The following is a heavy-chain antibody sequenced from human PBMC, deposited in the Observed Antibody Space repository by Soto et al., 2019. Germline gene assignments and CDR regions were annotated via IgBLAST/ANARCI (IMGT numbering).Heavy chain of an antibody. V-gene: IGHV6-1*01. D-gene: IGHD6-19*01. CDR2: TYYRSKWYT. J-gene: IGHJ4*02. CDR3: SSGWPAIDY. Sequence: SQTLSHTCGISGDSVSSNSAAWNWIRQSPSRGLEWLGRTYYRSKWYTDYAVSVESRITINPDTSKNQFSLQLNSVTPEDTAVYYCSSGWPAIDYWGQGTLVTVSS. CDR1: GDSVSSNSAA.